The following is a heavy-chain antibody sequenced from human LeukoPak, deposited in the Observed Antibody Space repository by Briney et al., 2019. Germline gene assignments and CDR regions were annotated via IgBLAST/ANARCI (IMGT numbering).Heavy chain of an antibody. J-gene: IGHJ3*02. Sequence: KPGASVKVSCKASGYTFTGYYMHWVRQAPGQGLEWMGWINPNSGGTNYAQKFQGRVTMTRDTSISTAYMELSRLRSDDTAVYYCARAGVVDSSGYYYVGMDDAFDIWGQGTMVTVSS. CDR1: GYTFTGYY. D-gene: IGHD3-22*01. CDR2: INPNSGGT. V-gene: IGHV1-2*02. CDR3: ARAGVVDSSGYYYVGMDDAFDI.